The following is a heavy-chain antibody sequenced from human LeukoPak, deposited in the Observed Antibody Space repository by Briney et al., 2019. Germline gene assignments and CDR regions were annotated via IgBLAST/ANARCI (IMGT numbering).Heavy chain of an antibody. Sequence: GGSLRLSCAASGFTFSNYGMNWVRQAPGKGLEWVAGISYDGSDKYYVDSVKGRFTISRDNSRNTLHLQMNSLRAEDTALYYCAKDSGVPRFDYWGQGTLVTVSA. CDR3: AKDSGVPRFDY. V-gene: IGHV3-30*18. CDR2: ISYDGSDK. J-gene: IGHJ4*02. CDR1: GFTFSNYG. D-gene: IGHD3-10*01.